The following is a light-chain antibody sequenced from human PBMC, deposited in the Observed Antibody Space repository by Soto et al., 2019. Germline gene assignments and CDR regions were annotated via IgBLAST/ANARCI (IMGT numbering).Light chain of an antibody. CDR1: TGAVTNGHY. CDR3: LLSYNGPYV. V-gene: IGLV7-46*01. J-gene: IGLJ1*01. CDR2: DTT. Sequence: QAVVTQEPSLTVSPGGTVTLTCGSSTGAVTNGHYPYWFQQKPGQAPRTLIYDTTYRHSWTPARFSGSLLGGKAALTLSGAQPEDEAEYYCLLSYNGPYVFGTGTKVTVL.